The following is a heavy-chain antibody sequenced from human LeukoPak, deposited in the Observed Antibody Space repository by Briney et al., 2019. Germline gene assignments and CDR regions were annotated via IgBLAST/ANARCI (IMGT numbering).Heavy chain of an antibody. CDR3: AKDMGKRAYYYGSGRYYNKFDY. CDR1: GFTFDDYA. CDR2: ISWDGGST. V-gene: IGHV3-43D*03. J-gene: IGHJ4*02. D-gene: IGHD3-10*01. Sequence: GGSLRLSCAASGFTFDDYAMHWVRQAPGKGLEWVSLISWDGGSTYYADSVKGRFTISRDNSKNSLYLQMNSLRAEDTALYYCAKDMGKRAYYYGSGRYYNKFDYWDQGTLVTVSS.